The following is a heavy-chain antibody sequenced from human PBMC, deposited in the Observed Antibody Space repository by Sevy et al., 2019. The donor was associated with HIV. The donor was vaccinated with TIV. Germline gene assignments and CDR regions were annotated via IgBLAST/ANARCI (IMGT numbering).Heavy chain of an antibody. V-gene: IGHV4-34*01. Sequence: SETLSLTCAVSGGSFSGYSWDWIRQPPGKGLEWIGEVNHSGSTNYNPSLKSRVTISVDTSKNQFSLQLNLLSAADTAVYYCARGGDGVVPSPIIGLGPWTKYWYFDLWGRGTLVTVSS. CDR2: VNHSGST. CDR1: GGSFSGYS. D-gene: IGHD3-3*01. J-gene: IGHJ2*01. CDR3: ARGGDGVVPSPIIGLGPWTKYWYFDL.